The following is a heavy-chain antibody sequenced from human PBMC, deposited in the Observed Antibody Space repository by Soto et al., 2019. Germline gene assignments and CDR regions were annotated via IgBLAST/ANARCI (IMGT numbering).Heavy chain of an antibody. CDR1: GFIFSSHN. V-gene: IGHV3-21*06. J-gene: IGHJ6*02. CDR2: ITGSSSDI. CDR3: ARLVASETGYGMDV. Sequence: DVQLVESGGGLVKPGGSLRLSCAASGFIFSSHNMNWVRQAPGKGLEWVSSITGSSSDIFYADSVKGRFTISRDNAKNTVYLQVNSLRAEDTGVYYCARLVASETGYGMDVWGQGTTVTVSS. D-gene: IGHD3-9*01.